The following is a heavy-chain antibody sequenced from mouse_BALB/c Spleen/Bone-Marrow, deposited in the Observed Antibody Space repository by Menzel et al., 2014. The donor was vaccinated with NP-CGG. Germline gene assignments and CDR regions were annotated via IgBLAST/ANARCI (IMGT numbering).Heavy chain of an antibody. CDR3: AREDYMLWIWYFDV. J-gene: IGHJ1*01. CDR1: GYTFTSYW. CDR2: IAPGIFGL. Sequence: VNSGASVKLSCKASGYTFTSYWINWIKQRPGQGLEWIGRIAPGIFGLFYSEICEGRATLTVDTSSSTAYIQLTSLSSEDSAVYFCAREDYMLWIWYFDVWGAGTTVTVSS. V-gene: IGHV1S41*01. D-gene: IGHD2-12*01.